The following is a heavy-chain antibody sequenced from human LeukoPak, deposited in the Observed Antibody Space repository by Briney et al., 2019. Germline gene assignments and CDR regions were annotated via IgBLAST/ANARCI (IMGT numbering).Heavy chain of an antibody. D-gene: IGHD5-12*01. V-gene: IGHV1-69*04. J-gene: IGHJ4*02. CDR3: ARDTRATSFDY. Sequence: ASVKVSCKASGCTFSSYAISWVRQAPGQGLEWMGRIIPILGIANYAQKFQGRVTITADKSTSTAYMELSSLRSEDTAVYYCARDTRATSFDYWGQGTLVTVSS. CDR2: IIPILGIA. CDR1: GCTFSSYA.